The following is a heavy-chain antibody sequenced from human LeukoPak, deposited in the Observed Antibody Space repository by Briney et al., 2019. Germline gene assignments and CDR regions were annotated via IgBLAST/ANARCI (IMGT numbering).Heavy chain of an antibody. CDR3: AKDGHVLRYFDRPTPYYFDY. Sequence: GGSLRLSCAASGFTFSSYGMHWVRQAPGKGLEWVAFIRYDGSNKYYADSVKGRFTISRDNSKNTLYLQMNSLRAEDTAVYYCAKDGHVLRYFDRPTPYYFDYWGQGTLVTVSS. CDR2: IRYDGSNK. D-gene: IGHD3-9*01. V-gene: IGHV3-30*02. CDR1: GFTFSSYG. J-gene: IGHJ4*02.